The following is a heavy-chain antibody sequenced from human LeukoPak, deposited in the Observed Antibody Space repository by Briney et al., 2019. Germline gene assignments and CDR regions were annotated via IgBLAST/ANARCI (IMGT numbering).Heavy chain of an antibody. V-gene: IGHV3-74*01. D-gene: IGHD3-22*01. CDR3: ARGYYDSSGYFKVGYNWFDP. Sequence: GGSLRLSCAASGFTFSSYWMHWVRQAPGKGLVWVSRINSDRSSTSYAGSVKGGFTISRDNAKNTLYLQMNSLRAEDTAVYYCARGYYDSSGYFKVGYNWFDPWGQGTLVTVSS. J-gene: IGHJ5*02. CDR1: GFTFSSYW. CDR2: INSDRSST.